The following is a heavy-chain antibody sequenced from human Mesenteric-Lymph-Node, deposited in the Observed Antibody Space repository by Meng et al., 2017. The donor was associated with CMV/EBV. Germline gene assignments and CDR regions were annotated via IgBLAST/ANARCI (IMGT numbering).Heavy chain of an antibody. D-gene: IGHD3-22*01. CDR3: ARAGSYDTSGYSFDS. CDR2: INPNNGGT. CDR1: GYTFIGYF. J-gene: IGHJ4*02. V-gene: IGHV1-2*02. Sequence: ASVKVSCKASGYTFIGYFMHWVRQAPGQGPEWMGWINPNNGGTKYAQRFQGRVTMTRDTSINTAYMELSRLRSDDTAVYYCARAGSYDTSGYSFDSWGQGTLVTVSS.